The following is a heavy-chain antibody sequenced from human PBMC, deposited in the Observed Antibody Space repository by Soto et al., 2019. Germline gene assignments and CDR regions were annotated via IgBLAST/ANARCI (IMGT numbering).Heavy chain of an antibody. CDR1: GYSFTSYW. Sequence: GESLKISCKGSGYSFTSYWISWVCQMPGKGLEWMGRIDPSDSYTNYSPSLQGHVTISADKSISTAYLQWSSLKASDTAMYYWARLHYGGNYFDDWGQGTLVNVS. D-gene: IGHD4-17*01. CDR2: IDPSDSYT. V-gene: IGHV5-10-1*01. J-gene: IGHJ4*02. CDR3: ARLHYGGNYFDD.